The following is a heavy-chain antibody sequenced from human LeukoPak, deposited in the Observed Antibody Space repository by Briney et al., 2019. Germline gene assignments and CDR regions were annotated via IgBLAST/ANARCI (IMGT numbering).Heavy chain of an antibody. D-gene: IGHD4-17*01. CDR1: GGSISYYY. J-gene: IGHJ6*02. CDR2: IYYSGTT. Sequence: SETLSLTCTVSGGSISYYYWSRILQSPGKGLEWIGYIYYSGTTNYNPSLKSRVTISVDTSKNQFSLQLRSVTAADTAVYYCAREDPQTTVPEGMDVWGQGTTVTVSS. V-gene: IGHV4-59*01. CDR3: AREDPQTTVPEGMDV.